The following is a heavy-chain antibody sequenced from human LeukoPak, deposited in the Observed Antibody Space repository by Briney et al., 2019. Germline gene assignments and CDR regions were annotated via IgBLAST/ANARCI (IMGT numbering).Heavy chain of an antibody. J-gene: IGHJ5*02. V-gene: IGHV3-21*06. CDR1: GFTFSSYS. Sequence: PGGSLRLSCAASGFTFSSYSIHWVRQAPGKGLEWVSSISSRSSYIYYADSVKGRFTISRDNAKNSLYLQMNSLRAEDTAVYYCAIYSNSPKEDWFDPWGQGTLVTVSS. CDR2: ISSRSSYI. CDR3: AIYSNSPKEDWFDP. D-gene: IGHD4-11*01.